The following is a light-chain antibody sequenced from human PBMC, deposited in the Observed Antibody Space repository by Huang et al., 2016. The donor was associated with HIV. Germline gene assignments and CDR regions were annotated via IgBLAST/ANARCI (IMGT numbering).Light chain of an antibody. V-gene: IGKV3-20*01. CDR2: GVS. J-gene: IGKJ4*01. Sequence: EIVLTQSPGPLSLSPGERAPLSCRASHQIQDNYLAWYQQEPGQAPSRLIYGVSNRAAGVTDRFRGSGFGTDFTLTISRLEREDLAVYYCQQYGTASPLTFGGGARVDFK. CDR3: QQYGTASPLT. CDR1: HQIQDNY.